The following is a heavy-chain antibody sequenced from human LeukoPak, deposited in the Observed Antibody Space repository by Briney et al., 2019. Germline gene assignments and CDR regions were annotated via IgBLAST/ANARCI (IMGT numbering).Heavy chain of an antibody. V-gene: IGHV3-7*01. D-gene: IGHD1-26*01. CDR2: IKQDGSEK. Sequence: PRGSLRLSWSASGFTFISYWISWVSQAPGKGLEWVANIKQDGSEKYYVSSVKGRFTISRDNAKYSLYLQMNSLIAEETAVYYCARLLGDYFDYWGQGTLVNVSS. CDR1: GFTFISYW. J-gene: IGHJ4*02. CDR3: ARLLGDYFDY.